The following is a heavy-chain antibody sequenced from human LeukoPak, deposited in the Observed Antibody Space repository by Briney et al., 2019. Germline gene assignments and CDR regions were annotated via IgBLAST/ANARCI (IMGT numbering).Heavy chain of an antibody. Sequence: PSETLSLTCTVSGGSISSGDYYWSWIRQPPGKGLEWIGYIYYSGSTNYNPSLKSRVTISVDTSKNQFSLKLSSVTAADTAVYYCARGHSGYDTPDYWGQGTLVTVSS. CDR1: GGSISSGDYY. D-gene: IGHD5-12*01. CDR3: ARGHSGYDTPDY. CDR2: IYYSGST. J-gene: IGHJ4*02. V-gene: IGHV4-61*08.